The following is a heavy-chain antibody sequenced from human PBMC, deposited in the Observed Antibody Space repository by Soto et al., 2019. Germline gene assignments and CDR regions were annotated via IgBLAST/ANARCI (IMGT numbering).Heavy chain of an antibody. V-gene: IGHV1-2*02. CDR1: GYTFTGYY. Sequence: QVQLVQSGAEVKKPGASVKVSCKASGYTFTGYYMHWVRQAPGQGLEWMGWINPNSGGTNYAQKFQGRVTITRDTSISTAYMELSRLRSDDTAVYYCTTLRFLEWLSDYYYYGMDVWGQGTTVTVSS. D-gene: IGHD3-3*01. CDR2: INPNSGGT. J-gene: IGHJ6*02. CDR3: TTLRFLEWLSDYYYYGMDV.